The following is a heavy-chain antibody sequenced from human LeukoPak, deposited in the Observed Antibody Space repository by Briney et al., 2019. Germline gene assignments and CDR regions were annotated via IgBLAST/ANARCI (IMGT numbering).Heavy chain of an antibody. J-gene: IGHJ4*02. D-gene: IGHD2-2*01. CDR2: IYYSGST. Sequence: SETLSLTCTVSGGSISSSSYYWGWIRQPPGKGLEWIGSIYYSGSTYYNPSLKSRVTISVDTSKNQFSLKLSSVTAADTAVYYCARDYYCSSTSCYYIGDFDYWGQGTLVTVSS. CDR3: ARDYYCSSTSCYYIGDFDY. V-gene: IGHV4-39*07. CDR1: GGSISSSSYY.